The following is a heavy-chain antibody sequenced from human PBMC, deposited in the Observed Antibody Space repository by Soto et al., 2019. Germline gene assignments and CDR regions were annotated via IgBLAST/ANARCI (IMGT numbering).Heavy chain of an antibody. CDR2: INPNSGGT. J-gene: IGHJ6*02. V-gene: IGHV1-2*04. CDR1: GYTFTGYY. Sequence: ASVKVSCKASGYTFTGYYMHWVRQAPGQGLEWMGWINPNSGGTNYAQKFQGWVTMTRDTSISTAYMELSRLRSDDTAVYYCARESVPAATFDYYYYGMDVWGHGTTVTVSS. D-gene: IGHD2-2*01. CDR3: ARESVPAATFDYYYYGMDV.